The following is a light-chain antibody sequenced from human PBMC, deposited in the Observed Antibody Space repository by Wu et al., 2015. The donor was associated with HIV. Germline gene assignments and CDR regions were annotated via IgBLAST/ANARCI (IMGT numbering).Light chain of an antibody. Sequence: EIVMTQSPATLSVSPGQRVTLSCRASQTIANKLAWYQQRPGQGPRLLIYETSTRATGIPARFSGRGSGTEFTLTISDMQSGDFAVYYCQQYKNWPPFTFGQGTRL. CDR3: QQYKNWPPFT. CDR2: ETS. V-gene: IGKV3-15*01. J-gene: IGKJ5*01. CDR1: QTIANK.